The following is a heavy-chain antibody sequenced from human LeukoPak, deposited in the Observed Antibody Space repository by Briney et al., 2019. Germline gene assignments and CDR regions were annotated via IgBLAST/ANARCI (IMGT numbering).Heavy chain of an antibody. Sequence: ASVTVSCKASGYTFTSYGISWVRQAPGQGLEWMGWISAYNGNTNYAQKLQGRVTMTTDTSTSTAYMELRSLRSDDTAVYYCARLSYYYDSSGYYPGNDYWGQGTLVTVSS. D-gene: IGHD3-22*01. CDR3: ARLSYYYDSSGYYPGNDY. J-gene: IGHJ4*02. V-gene: IGHV1-18*01. CDR2: ISAYNGNT. CDR1: GYTFTSYG.